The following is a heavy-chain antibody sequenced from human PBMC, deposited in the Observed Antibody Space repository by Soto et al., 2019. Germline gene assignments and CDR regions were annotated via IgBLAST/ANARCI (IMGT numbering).Heavy chain of an antibody. V-gene: IGHV1-69*12. CDR3: ARDGDPGYSFWSGPLGGGRFDP. CDR1: GGTFGNTA. Sequence: QVQLVQSGAEVKEPGSSVNVSCKTSGGTFGNTAVTWVRQVPGQGLGWIGGIVPLFGTANYAQKFRGRVMITADESTSTAYMDLSSLRSDDTAIYYCARDGDPGYSFWSGPLGGGRFDPWGQGTLVTVSS. CDR2: IVPLFGTA. D-gene: IGHD3-3*01. J-gene: IGHJ5*02.